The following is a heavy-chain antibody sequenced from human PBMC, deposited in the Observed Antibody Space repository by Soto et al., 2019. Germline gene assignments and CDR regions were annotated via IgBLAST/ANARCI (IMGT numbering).Heavy chain of an antibody. J-gene: IGHJ4*02. D-gene: IGHD2-15*01. CDR1: GGSISSYY. CDR2: IYYSGST. CDR3: ASLYSLFLDVAYYFDY. Sequence: QVQLQESGPGLVKPSETLSLTCTVSGGSISSYYWSWIRQPPGKGLEWIGYIYYSGSTNYNPSLQSRVTISVDTPKNQVSMKLSSVTAADTAVYYCASLYSLFLDVAYYFDYWGQGTLVTVSS. V-gene: IGHV4-59*08.